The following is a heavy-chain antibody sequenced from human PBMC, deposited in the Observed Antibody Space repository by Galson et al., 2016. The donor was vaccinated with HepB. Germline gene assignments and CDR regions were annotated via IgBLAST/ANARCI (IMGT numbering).Heavy chain of an antibody. V-gene: IGHV3-11*01. Sequence: SLRLSCAASGFTFSGYYMSWIRQAPGKGLEWISYITSSGSTIYYADSVKGRFTISSDNAQNSLYLQMNNLRPEDTAVYYCARDYGPGGQIQKYDYWGQGTLVTVSS. CDR1: GFTFSGYY. J-gene: IGHJ4*02. CDR3: ARDYGPGGQIQKYDY. D-gene: IGHD3-10*01. CDR2: ITSSGSTI.